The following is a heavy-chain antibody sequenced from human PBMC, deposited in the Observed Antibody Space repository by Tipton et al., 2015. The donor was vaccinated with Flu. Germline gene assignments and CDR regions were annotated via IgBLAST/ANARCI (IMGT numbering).Heavy chain of an antibody. J-gene: IGHJ5*02. CDR2: TFHSGNT. CDR1: GDSIRSSNYY. V-gene: IGHV4-39*07. Sequence: GLVKPSETLSLTCGVSGDSIRSSNYYWGWIRQPPGKGLEWIGNTFHSGNTYLNPSPKSRVTISIDTSRNQFSLKLNSVTAGDTAVYYCARRDYSNYVSEPKNWFDPWGQGALVTVSS. D-gene: IGHD4-11*01. CDR3: ARRDYSNYVSEPKNWFDP.